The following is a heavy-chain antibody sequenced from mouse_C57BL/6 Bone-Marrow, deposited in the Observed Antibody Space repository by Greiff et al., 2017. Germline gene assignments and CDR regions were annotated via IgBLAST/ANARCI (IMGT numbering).Heavy chain of an antibody. CDR3: AREKIYYYYYYAMDY. D-gene: IGHD2-4*01. Sequence: EVQLQESGPGLAKPSQTLSLTCSVTGYSITSDYWNWIRKFPGNKLEYMGHISYSGSTYYNPSLKSRISITRDPSKNQYYLQLNSVTTEDTATYYCAREKIYYYYYYAMDYWGQGTSVTVPS. V-gene: IGHV3-8*01. CDR2: ISYSGST. CDR1: GYSITSDY. J-gene: IGHJ4*01.